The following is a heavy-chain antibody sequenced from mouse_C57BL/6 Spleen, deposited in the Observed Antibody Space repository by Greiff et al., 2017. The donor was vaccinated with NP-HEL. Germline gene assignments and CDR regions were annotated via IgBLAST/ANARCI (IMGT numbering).Heavy chain of an antibody. Sequence: VQLQQSGPGLVQPSQSLSITCTVSGFSLTSYGVHWVRQSPGKGLEWLGVIWSGGSTDYNAAFISRLSISKDNSKSQVFFKMNSLQADDTAIYYCARKDYGSPYAMDYWGQGTSVTVSS. D-gene: IGHD1-1*01. CDR1: GFSLTSYG. V-gene: IGHV2-2*01. CDR2: IWSGGST. CDR3: ARKDYGSPYAMDY. J-gene: IGHJ4*01.